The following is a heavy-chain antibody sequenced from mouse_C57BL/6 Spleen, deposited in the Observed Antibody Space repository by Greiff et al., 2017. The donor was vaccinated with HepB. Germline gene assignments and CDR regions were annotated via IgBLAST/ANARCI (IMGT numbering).Heavy chain of an antibody. J-gene: IGHJ2*01. CDR1: GYSITSGYD. V-gene: IGHV3-1*01. D-gene: IGHD3-3*01. CDR3: AREAGGPFDY. Sequence: EVKLQESGPGMVKPSQSLSLTCTVTGYSITSGYDWHWIRHFPGNKLEWMGYISYSGSTNYNPSLKRRISIPHDTSKNHFFLQLNSVTTEDTATDYCAREAGGPFDYWGQGTTLTVSS. CDR2: ISYSGST.